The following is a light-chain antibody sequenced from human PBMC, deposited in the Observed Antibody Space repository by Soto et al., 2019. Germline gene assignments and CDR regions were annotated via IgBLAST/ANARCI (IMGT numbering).Light chain of an antibody. CDR1: SSDVGDFNY. J-gene: IGLJ1*01. V-gene: IGLV2-14*01. CDR2: EVS. Sequence: QSALTQPASVSGSPGQSITISCTGTSSDVGDFNYVSWYQQHPGKAPQLLIYEVSNRPSGVSSRFSGSQSGNTASLTISGLQAEDEADYYGSSYTSSDIKVFGTGTKVTV. CDR3: SSYTSSDIKV.